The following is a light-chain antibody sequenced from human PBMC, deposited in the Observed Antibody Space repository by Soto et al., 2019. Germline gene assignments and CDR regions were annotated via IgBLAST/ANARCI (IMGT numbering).Light chain of an antibody. CDR3: SSYGGSNNLL. CDR1: SRDMGGYDF. J-gene: IGLJ2*01. Sequence: QSALTQPPSASGSPGQSVTISCTGTSRDMGGYDFVSWYQQHPGKAPKHWIYDVIKRPSGVPDRFSGSKSGNTASLTVSGLQTDDEADYYCSSYGGSNNLLFGGGTKLTVL. CDR2: DVI. V-gene: IGLV2-8*01.